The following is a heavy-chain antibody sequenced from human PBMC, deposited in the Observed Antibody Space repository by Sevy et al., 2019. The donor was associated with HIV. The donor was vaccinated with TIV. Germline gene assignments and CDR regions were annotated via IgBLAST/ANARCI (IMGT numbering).Heavy chain of an antibody. Sequence: GGSLRLSCVASGFVFSSYTMNWVRQSPGKGLEWVSSISSSSRYIFYADSVKGRFTISRDNARNSLYLQMNSLRAEDTAVYYCAKETPGGFDPWGQGTLVTVSS. CDR2: ISSSSRYI. CDR3: AKETPGGFDP. J-gene: IGHJ5*02. CDR1: GFVFSSYT. V-gene: IGHV3-21*04. D-gene: IGHD1-26*01.